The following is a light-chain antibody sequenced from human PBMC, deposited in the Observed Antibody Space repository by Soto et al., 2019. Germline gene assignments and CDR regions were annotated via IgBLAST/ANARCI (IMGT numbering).Light chain of an antibody. V-gene: IGKV3D-20*02. CDR2: GAS. CDR3: QQRSNWPPIT. CDR1: QSVSSGY. Sequence: IVMTQSPATVSVSPGERATLYRRASQSVSSGYLAWYQQRPGQAPRLLIYGASTRATGIPDRFSGSGSGTDFTLTISRLEPEDFAVYYCQQRSNWPPITFGQGTRLEIK. J-gene: IGKJ5*01.